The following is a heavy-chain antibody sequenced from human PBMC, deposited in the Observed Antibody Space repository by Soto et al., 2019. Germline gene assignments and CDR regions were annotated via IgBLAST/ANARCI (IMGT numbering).Heavy chain of an antibody. CDR1: GFTFDDYG. CDR2: ISWNSVSI. V-gene: IGHV3-9*01. D-gene: IGHD3-10*01. J-gene: IGHJ6*02. Sequence: DVQLVESGGGLVQPGRSLRLSCAASGFTFDDYGMHWVRQAPGKGLEWVSSISWNSVSIGYADSVKGRFTISRDNAKNSLYLQMNSLRGEDTALYYCAKGTGSGNPYGMDVWGQGTTVTVSS. CDR3: AKGTGSGNPYGMDV.